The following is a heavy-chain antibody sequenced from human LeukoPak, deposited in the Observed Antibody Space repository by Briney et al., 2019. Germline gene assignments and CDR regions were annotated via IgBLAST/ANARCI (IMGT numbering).Heavy chain of an antibody. CDR3: APDTSNGDYNYYYGMDV. Sequence: ASVKVSCKASGFTFTSSAVQWVRQARGQRLEWIGWIVVGSGNTNYAQKFQERVTITRDMSTSTAYMELSSLRSEDTAVYYCAPDTSNGDYNYYYGMDVWGKGTTVTVSS. CDR1: GFTFTSSA. CDR2: IVVGSGNT. J-gene: IGHJ6*04. D-gene: IGHD4-17*01. V-gene: IGHV1-58*01.